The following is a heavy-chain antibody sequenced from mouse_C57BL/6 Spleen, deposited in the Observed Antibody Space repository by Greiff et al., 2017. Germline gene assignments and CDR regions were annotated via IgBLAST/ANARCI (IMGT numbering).Heavy chain of an antibody. V-gene: IGHV1-39*01. J-gene: IGHJ4*01. D-gene: IGHD2-4*01. CDR1: GYSFTDYN. Sequence: EVQLLQSGPELVKPGASVKISCKASGYSFTDYNMNWVKQRNGKSLEWIGVITPNYGTTCYNQKFKGKATLTVDHSYSTAYMQLNSLTSEDSAVYYCARGVYYEGFYAMDYWGQGTSVTVSS. CDR3: ARGVYYEGFYAMDY. CDR2: ITPNYGTT.